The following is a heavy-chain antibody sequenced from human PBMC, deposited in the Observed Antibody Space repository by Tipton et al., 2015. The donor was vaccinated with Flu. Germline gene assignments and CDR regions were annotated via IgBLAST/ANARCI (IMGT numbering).Heavy chain of an antibody. D-gene: IGHD3-10*01. CDR2: GSTSGTT. J-gene: IGHJ6*02. V-gene: IGHV4-61*02. CDR3: ATSRPHRYSYGMDV. Sequence: TLSLTCTVSGGSVTSGGYYWNWIRPPAGKGLEWIGRGSTSGTTNYNPSLQSRVTISVDTSKNQFSLRLISVTAADTAGYYCATSRPHRYSYGMDVWGQGATVSVAS. CDR1: GGSVTSGGYY.